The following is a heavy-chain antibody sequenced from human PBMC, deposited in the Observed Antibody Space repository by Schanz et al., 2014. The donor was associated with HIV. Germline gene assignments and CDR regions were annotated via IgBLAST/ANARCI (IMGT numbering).Heavy chain of an antibody. CDR3: TRGRFLERGGMDV. CDR2: ISTGGERT. CDR1: GFPFSNFA. V-gene: IGHV3-23*01. D-gene: IGHD3-3*01. J-gene: IGHJ6*02. Sequence: EVQMLESGGGSVQPGGSLRLSCVASGFPFSNFAMSWVRQDPGRGLEWVSAISTGGERTFYADSVKGRFMISRDNSNNTLYLQMNSLRAEDTAVYFCTRGRFLERGGMDVWGQGTAVTVSS.